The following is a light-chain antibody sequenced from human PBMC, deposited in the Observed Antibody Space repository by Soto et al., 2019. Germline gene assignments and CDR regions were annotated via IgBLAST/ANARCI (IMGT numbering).Light chain of an antibody. Sequence: SVGDRVTITCRASQTISSWLAWYQQKPGKAPKLLIYDASALPRGVPSRFSGSGSGTKFTLTIASLQPDDFATYYCQQYETFSGTFGPGTKVDIK. CDR3: QQYETFSGT. CDR1: QTISSW. J-gene: IGKJ1*01. V-gene: IGKV1-5*01. CDR2: DAS.